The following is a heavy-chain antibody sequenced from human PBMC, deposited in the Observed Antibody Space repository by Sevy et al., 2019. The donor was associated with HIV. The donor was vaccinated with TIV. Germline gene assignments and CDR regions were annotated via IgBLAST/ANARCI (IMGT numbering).Heavy chain of an antibody. V-gene: IGHV3-30-3*01. D-gene: IGHD4-17*01. CDR3: ARGNSPSVTTAPLYYYYGLDV. Sequence: GGSLRLSCAASGFIFRNYAVHWVRQAPGKGLEWLAIISFDGTNKYYADSVKGRFTVSRDNAKNTLYLQMNSLRTEDTAIYYCARGNSPSVTTAPLYYYYGLDVWGQGTTVTVSS. CDR1: GFIFRNYA. CDR2: ISFDGTNK. J-gene: IGHJ6*02.